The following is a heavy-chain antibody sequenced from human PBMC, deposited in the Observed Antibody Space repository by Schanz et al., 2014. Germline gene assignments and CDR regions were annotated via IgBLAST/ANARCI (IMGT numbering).Heavy chain of an antibody. J-gene: IGHJ4*02. D-gene: IGHD3-10*01. CDR1: GFTFSGFW. Sequence: EVQLAESGGGLVQPGGSLRLSCAASGFTFSGFWMTWVRQAPGKGLEWVANIKKDGSEKYYVDSVKGRFTISRDNAKNSLYLQMNSLRAEDTAVYYCARIGGSVFDYWAQGTLVTVSS. CDR3: ARIGGSVFDY. CDR2: IKKDGSEK. V-gene: IGHV3-7*03.